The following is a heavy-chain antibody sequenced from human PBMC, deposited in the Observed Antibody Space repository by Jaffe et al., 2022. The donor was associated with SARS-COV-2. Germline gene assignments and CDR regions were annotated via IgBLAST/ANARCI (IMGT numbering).Heavy chain of an antibody. V-gene: IGHV2-26*01. Sequence: QVTLKESGPVLVKPTETLTLTCTVSGFSLSNARMGVSWIRQPPGKALEWLAHIFSNDEKSYSTSLKSRLTISKDTSKSQVVLTMTNMDPVDTATYYCARIVPGWSYYYYYMDVWGKGTTVTVSS. D-gene: IGHD2-15*01. CDR2: IFSNDEK. CDR3: ARIVPGWSYYYYYMDV. J-gene: IGHJ6*03. CDR1: GFSLSNARMG.